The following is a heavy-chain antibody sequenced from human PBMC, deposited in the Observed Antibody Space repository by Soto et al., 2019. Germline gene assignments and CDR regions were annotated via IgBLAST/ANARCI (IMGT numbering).Heavy chain of an antibody. Sequence: GGSLRLSCAASGFTYSTYTMHWVRQAPGKGLEWVSVISYDRNNKFYADSVKGRFAISRDNTKNSLYLQMNSLRADDTAVYYCARDIPRYFIWGQGTLVTVSS. CDR3: ARDIPRYFI. V-gene: IGHV3-30*09. J-gene: IGHJ4*02. CDR1: GFTYSTYT. CDR2: ISYDRNNK. D-gene: IGHD3-9*01.